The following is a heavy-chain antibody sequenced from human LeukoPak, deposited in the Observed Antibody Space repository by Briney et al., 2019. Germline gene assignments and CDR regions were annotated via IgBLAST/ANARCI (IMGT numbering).Heavy chain of an antibody. Sequence: GGSLRLSCAASGFTVSRNYMTWVRQAPGKGPEWVSSISSSSSYIYYADSVKGRFTISRDNAKNSLYLQMNSLRAEDTAVYYCARDPYDAFDIWGQGTMVTVSS. CDR1: GFTVSRNY. V-gene: IGHV3-21*01. J-gene: IGHJ3*02. CDR2: ISSSSSYI. CDR3: ARDPYDAFDI.